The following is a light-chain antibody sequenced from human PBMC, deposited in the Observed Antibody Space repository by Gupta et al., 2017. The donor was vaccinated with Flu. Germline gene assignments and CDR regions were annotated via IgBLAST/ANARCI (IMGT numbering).Light chain of an antibody. V-gene: IGKV2-28*01. Sequence: VTPGEPASISCSSSQSRLHRNGYNYLDWYLQKPGQSPQLLIYLSSRRATGVPDRFSGSGSGTDFTLKISRGEADDVGVYYCRQALQTPRTFGQGTKVEIK. J-gene: IGKJ1*01. CDR3: RQALQTPRT. CDR1: QSRLHRNGYNY. CDR2: LSS.